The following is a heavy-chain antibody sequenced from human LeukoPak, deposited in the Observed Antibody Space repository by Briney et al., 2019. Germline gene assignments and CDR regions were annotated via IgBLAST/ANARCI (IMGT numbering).Heavy chain of an antibody. D-gene: IGHD5-18*01. CDR3: ASGILGYSYGSHFDY. J-gene: IGHJ4*02. CDR1: GGTFISYA. CDR2: IIPIFGTA. V-gene: IGHV1-69*05. Sequence: GASVKVSCKASGGTFISYAISWVRQAPGQGLEWMGRIIPIFGTANYAQKFQGRVTITTDESTSSAYMELSSLRSEDTAVYYCASGILGYSYGSHFDYWGQGTLVTVSS.